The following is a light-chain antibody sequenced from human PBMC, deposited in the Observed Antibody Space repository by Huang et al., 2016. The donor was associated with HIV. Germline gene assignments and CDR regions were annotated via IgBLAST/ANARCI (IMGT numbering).Light chain of an antibody. Sequence: DIQMTQSPSTLSASVGDRVTITCRASQSIRSGLAWYQQKPGKAPKLLIYKAYSLESGVPSRFSGSGSGTEFTLTISSLQSDDSATYYCQQYNSYSITFGQGTRLEIK. CDR2: KAY. V-gene: IGKV1-5*03. J-gene: IGKJ5*01. CDR1: QSIRSG. CDR3: QQYNSYSIT.